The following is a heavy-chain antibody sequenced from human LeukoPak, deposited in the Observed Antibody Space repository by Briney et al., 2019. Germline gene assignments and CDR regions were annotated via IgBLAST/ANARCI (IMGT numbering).Heavy chain of an antibody. V-gene: IGHV3-23*01. CDR3: ARDHSGYSLDYYYYYYMDV. CDR1: GFTFSSYG. D-gene: IGHD5-12*01. Sequence: GGTLRLSCAASGFTFSSYGMSWVRQAPGKGLEWVSAISGSGGSTYYADSVKGRFTISRDNSKNTLYLQMNSLRAEDTAVYYCARDHSGYSLDYYYYYYMDVWGKGTRSPSP. J-gene: IGHJ6*03. CDR2: ISGSGGST.